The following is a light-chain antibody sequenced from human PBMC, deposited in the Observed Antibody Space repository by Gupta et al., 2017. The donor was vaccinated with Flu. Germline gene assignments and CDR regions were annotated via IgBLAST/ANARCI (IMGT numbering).Light chain of an antibody. Sequence: PSTLSASVGDRVTITCRASQNVNIWLDWYQEKPGKAPKLLIYKASSLESGVPSRFSGSGFGTEFALTISSLQPDDFAVYYCQHNSCVSRTFGQGTKVEIK. CDR1: QNVNIW. CDR2: KAS. V-gene: IGKV1-5*03. CDR3: QHNSCVSRT. J-gene: IGKJ1*01.